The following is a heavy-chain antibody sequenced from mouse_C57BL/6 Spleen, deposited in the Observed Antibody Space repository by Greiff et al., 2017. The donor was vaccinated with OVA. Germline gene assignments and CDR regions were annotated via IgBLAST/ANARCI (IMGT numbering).Heavy chain of an antibody. CDR2: ISYDGSN. V-gene: IGHV3-6*01. CDR1: GYSITSGYY. J-gene: IGHJ3*01. Sequence: EVHLVESGPGLVKPSQSLSLTCSVTGYSITSGYYWNWIRQFPGNKLEWMGYISYDGSNNYNPSLKNRISITRDTSKNQFFLKLNSVTTEDTATYYCARGEDYDVFAYWGQGTLVTVSA. CDR3: ARGEDYDVFAY. D-gene: IGHD2-4*01.